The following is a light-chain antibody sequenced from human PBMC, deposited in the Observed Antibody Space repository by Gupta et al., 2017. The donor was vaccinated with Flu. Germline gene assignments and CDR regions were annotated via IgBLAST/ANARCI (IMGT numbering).Light chain of an antibody. Sequence: PSSMSASVVDRVTITCRASQVIDFCLGWYQQKPVQVPKLLIYDASSLRRGVPSRFNGSGSGTEFSLTITGLQSEDFATYYCQQAYSFPLTFGQGTKVDIK. J-gene: IGKJ1*01. CDR2: DAS. CDR1: QVIDFC. CDR3: QQAYSFPLT. V-gene: IGKV1-12*01.